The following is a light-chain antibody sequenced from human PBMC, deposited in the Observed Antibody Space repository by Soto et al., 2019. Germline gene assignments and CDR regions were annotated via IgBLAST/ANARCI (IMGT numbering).Light chain of an antibody. Sequence: QSGLTQTASVSGSPGQSITMSCTGSRSDVGGYNLVSWYQQHPGKAPKLLISDDNKRPSGVSDRCSGSKSGNTASLTISGLQAEDEGDYYCSSYAGRITLVFGGGTKLTVL. J-gene: IGLJ2*01. CDR2: DDN. CDR1: RSDVGGYNL. CDR3: SSYAGRITLV. V-gene: IGLV2-23*01.